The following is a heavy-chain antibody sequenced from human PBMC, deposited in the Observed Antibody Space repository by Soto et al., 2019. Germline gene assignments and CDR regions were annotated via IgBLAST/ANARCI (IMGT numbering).Heavy chain of an antibody. CDR2: ISSSSSYI. V-gene: IGHV3-21*01. Sequence: VGSLRLSCAASGFTFSSYSMNWVRQAPGKGLEWVSSISSSSSYIYYADSVKGRFTISRDNAKNSLYLQMNSLRAEDTAVYYCARAAYSSSAPNYYYGMDVWGQGTTVTVSS. J-gene: IGHJ6*02. CDR3: ARAAYSSSAPNYYYGMDV. CDR1: GFTFSSYS. D-gene: IGHD6-6*01.